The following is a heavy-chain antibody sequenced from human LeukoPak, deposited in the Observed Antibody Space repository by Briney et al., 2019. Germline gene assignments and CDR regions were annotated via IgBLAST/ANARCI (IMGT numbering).Heavy chain of an antibody. CDR3: ARPGSGYYGGGAFDI. V-gene: IGHV4-34*01. Sequence: SETLSLTCAVYGGSFSGYYWGWIRQPPGKGLEWIGEINHSGSTNYNPSLKSRVTISVDTSKNQFSLKLSSATAADTAVYYCARPGSGYYGGGAFDIWGQGTMVTVSS. J-gene: IGHJ3*02. CDR2: INHSGST. CDR1: GGSFSGYY. D-gene: IGHD3-22*01.